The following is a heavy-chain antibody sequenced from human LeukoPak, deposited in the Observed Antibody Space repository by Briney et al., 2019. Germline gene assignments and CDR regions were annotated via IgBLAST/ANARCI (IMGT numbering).Heavy chain of an antibody. CDR1: GGSISSYY. Sequence: SQTLSLTCTVSGGSISSYYWSWIRQPPGKGLEWIGYIYYSGSTNYNPSLKSRVTISVDTSKNQFSLKLSSVTAADTAVYYCARSGYSYGRGEPFGYWGQGTLVTVSS. CDR2: IYYSGST. J-gene: IGHJ4*02. D-gene: IGHD5-18*01. V-gene: IGHV4-59*01. CDR3: ARSGYSYGRGEPFGY.